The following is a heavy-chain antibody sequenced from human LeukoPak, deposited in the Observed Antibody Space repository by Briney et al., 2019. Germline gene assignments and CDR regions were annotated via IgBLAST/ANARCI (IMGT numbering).Heavy chain of an antibody. Sequence: SETLSLTCTVSGGSISSYYWSWIRQPPGKGLEWIGYIYYSGSTNYNPSLKSRVTISVDTSKNQFSLKLSSVTAADTAVYYCARDRRYCSSTSCQTGAFDIWGQGTMVTVSS. CDR3: ARDRRYCSSTSCQTGAFDI. CDR1: GGSISSYY. J-gene: IGHJ3*02. V-gene: IGHV4-59*01. CDR2: IYYSGST. D-gene: IGHD2-2*01.